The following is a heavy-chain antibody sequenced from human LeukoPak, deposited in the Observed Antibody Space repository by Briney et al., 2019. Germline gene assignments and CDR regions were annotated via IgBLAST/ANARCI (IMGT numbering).Heavy chain of an antibody. V-gene: IGHV1-18*01. CDR3: ARTRGYSYGDGDY. D-gene: IGHD5-18*01. CDR2: ISANNGNT. CDR1: GYTFTSYG. J-gene: IGHJ4*02. Sequence: GASVKVSCKASGYTFTSYGISWVRQAPAQGVERMGWISANNGNTNYTQKLQGRVTMTKDTSTSTAYMELRSLRSDDKAVYYCARTRGYSYGDGDYWGQGTLVTVSS.